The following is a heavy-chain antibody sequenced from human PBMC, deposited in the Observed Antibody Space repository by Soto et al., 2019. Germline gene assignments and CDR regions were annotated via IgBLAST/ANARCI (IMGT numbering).Heavy chain of an antibody. CDR2: IYWNDDK. CDR1: GFSLSTSGVG. D-gene: IGHD3-10*01. V-gene: IGHV2-5*01. CDR3: ARNAQLLWFGEESWFDP. J-gene: IGHJ5*02. Sequence: QITLKESGPTLVKPTQTLTLTCTFSGFSLSTSGVGVGWIRQPPGKALEWLALIYWNDDKRYSPSLKSRLTITKDTSKNQVDLTMTNMDPVDTATYYCARNAQLLWFGEESWFDPWGQGTLVAVSS.